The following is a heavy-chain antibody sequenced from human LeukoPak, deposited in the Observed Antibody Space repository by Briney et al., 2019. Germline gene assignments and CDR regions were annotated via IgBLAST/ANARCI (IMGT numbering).Heavy chain of an antibody. CDR1: GGSVSSGSYY. V-gene: IGHV4-31*03. Sequence: PSETLSLTCTVSGGSVSSGSYYWSWIRQHPGKGLEWIGYIYYSGSTYYNPSLKSRVTISVDTSKNQFSLKLSSVTAADTAVYYCASSKKNYYYGMDVWGQGTTVTVSS. D-gene: IGHD2/OR15-2a*01. J-gene: IGHJ6*02. CDR2: IYYSGST. CDR3: ASSKKNYYYGMDV.